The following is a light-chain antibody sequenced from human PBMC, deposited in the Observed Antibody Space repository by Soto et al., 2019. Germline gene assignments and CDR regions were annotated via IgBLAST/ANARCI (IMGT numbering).Light chain of an antibody. CDR2: NNA. J-gene: IGLJ3*02. Sequence: QSVLTQPPSVSGAPGQRVTISCTGSSSNIGAGYAVHWYQQLPGTGPKLLIYNNAIRPSGVPDRFSGSNSGSSASLAISGLRSEDEADYFCAAWDDSLSAWVFGGGTKLTVL. CDR3: AAWDDSLSAWV. CDR1: SSNIGAGYA. V-gene: IGLV1-40*01.